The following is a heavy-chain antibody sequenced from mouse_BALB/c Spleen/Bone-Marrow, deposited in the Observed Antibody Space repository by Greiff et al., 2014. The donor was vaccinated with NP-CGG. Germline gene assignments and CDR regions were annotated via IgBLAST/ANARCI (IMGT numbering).Heavy chain of an antibody. D-gene: IGHD2-4*01. CDR3: ARMITTRGFDY. CDR1: GYTFTRYW. Sequence: QVQLQQSGAELLNPGTSVKLSCKASGYTFTRYWMHWVKQRPGQGLEWIGELNPSNGHTNYNGKFKNKATVTVDKSSSTAYMQLSSLTSEDSAVYYCARMITTRGFDYWGQGTTLTVSS. CDR2: LNPSNGHT. V-gene: IGHV1S81*02. J-gene: IGHJ2*01.